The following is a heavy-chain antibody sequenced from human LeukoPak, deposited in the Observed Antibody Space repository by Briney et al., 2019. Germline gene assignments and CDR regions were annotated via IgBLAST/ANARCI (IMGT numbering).Heavy chain of an antibody. Sequence: GGSLRLSCAASGFTFSGSAMHWVRQASGKGLEWVGRISSKANSYATAYAASVKGRFTISRDDSKNTAYLQMNSLKTEDTAVYYCTTYDSSGEYFDYWGQGTLVTVSS. D-gene: IGHD3-22*01. CDR2: ISSKANSYAT. CDR1: GFTFSGSA. J-gene: IGHJ4*02. CDR3: TTYDSSGEYFDY. V-gene: IGHV3-73*01.